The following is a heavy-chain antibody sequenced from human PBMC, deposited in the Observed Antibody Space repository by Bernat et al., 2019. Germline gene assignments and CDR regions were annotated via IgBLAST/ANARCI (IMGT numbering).Heavy chain of an antibody. D-gene: IGHD6-19*01. V-gene: IGHV3-21*01. CDR3: ARVGSGWQEAFDD. Sequence: EVQLVESGGGLVKPGGSLRLSCAASGFTFSSYSMNWFRQAPGKGLEWVSSISSSSSYIYYADSVKGPVTISRDNAKNSLYLQMNSLRAEDTAGYYCARVGSGWQEAFDDWGQGTLVTVSS. CDR1: GFTFSSYS. CDR2: ISSSSSYI. J-gene: IGHJ4*02.